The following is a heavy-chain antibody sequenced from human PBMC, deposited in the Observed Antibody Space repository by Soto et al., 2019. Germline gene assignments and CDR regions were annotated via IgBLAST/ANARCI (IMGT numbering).Heavy chain of an antibody. Sequence: PSETLSLTCRVSGDSISDTIYYWGWVLQSPGKGLEWIGSILYSGTTQFHPSLKTRVTIYVDTSENQFSLRLTSVTAADTAVYFCASAYCSAGTCDPPRHWGQG. CDR2: ILYSGTT. D-gene: IGHD2-15*01. CDR3: ASAYCSAGTCDPPRH. J-gene: IGHJ1*01. CDR1: GDSISDTIYY. V-gene: IGHV4-39*01.